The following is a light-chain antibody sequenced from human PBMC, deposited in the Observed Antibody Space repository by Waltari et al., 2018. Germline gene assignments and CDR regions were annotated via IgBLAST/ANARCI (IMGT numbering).Light chain of an antibody. CDR2: DVS. J-gene: IGLJ3*02. Sequence: QSALTQPASVSGSPGQSITISCTGTSSDIGNYNFVSWYQHQPGTAPKLVIYDVSARPSGGSNRFAGSKSGNTASLTISGLQPEYEADYYCCSYVDTTSWLFGGGTKLTVL. CDR1: SSDIGNYNF. CDR3: CSYVDTTSWL. V-gene: IGLV2-23*02.